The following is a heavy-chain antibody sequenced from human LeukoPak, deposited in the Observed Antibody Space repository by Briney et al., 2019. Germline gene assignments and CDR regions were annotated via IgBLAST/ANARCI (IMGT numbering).Heavy chain of an antibody. D-gene: IGHD3-22*01. CDR2: IYPRDGST. Sequence: GASVKVSCKASGYTFTSNYIHWVRQAPGQGLEWMGMIYPRDGSTSYAQKFQGRVTMTEDTSTDTAYMGLSSLRSEDTAVYYCATVVHYYDSSGYYYWFDYWGQGTLVTVSS. V-gene: IGHV1-46*01. J-gene: IGHJ4*02. CDR1: GYTFTSNY. CDR3: ATVVHYYDSSGYYYWFDY.